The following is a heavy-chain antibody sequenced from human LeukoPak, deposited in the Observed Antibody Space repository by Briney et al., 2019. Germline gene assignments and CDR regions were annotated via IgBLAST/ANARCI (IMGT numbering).Heavy chain of an antibody. D-gene: IGHD2-2*02. V-gene: IGHV3-21*01. J-gene: IGHJ4*02. Sequence: PGKGLEXXSXISSSSSYIYYADSVKGRFTISRDNAKNSLYLLMNSLRAEDTAVYYCARDDCSSTSCYKEGDFDYWGQGTLVTVSS. CDR2: ISSSSSYI. CDR3: ARDDCSSTSCYKEGDFDY.